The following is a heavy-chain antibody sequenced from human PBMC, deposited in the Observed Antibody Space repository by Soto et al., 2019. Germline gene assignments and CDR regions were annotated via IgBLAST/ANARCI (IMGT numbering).Heavy chain of an antibody. Sequence: QVQLVQSGGEVKKPGGSVKLSCTASGYTFTSYGISWVRQAPGQGLEWMGWISAYNGKTNYAQNVQGRVTMTTDTSTRTAYMDLRSLRSDDTAVYYCARGGDVNYYHGMDVWGQGTTVTVSS. CDR2: ISAYNGKT. J-gene: IGHJ6*02. CDR3: ARGGDVNYYHGMDV. V-gene: IGHV1-18*01. D-gene: IGHD5-12*01. CDR1: GYTFTSYG.